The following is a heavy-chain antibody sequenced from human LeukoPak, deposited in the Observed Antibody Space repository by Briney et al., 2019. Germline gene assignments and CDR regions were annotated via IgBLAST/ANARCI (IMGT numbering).Heavy chain of an antibody. V-gene: IGHV3-23*01. J-gene: IGHJ4*02. CDR3: AKDPYDFWSGYYRFDY. Sequence: PGGPLRLSCAASGFTFSSYAMSWVRQAPGKGLEWVSAISGSGGSTYYADSVKGRFTISRDNSKNTLYLQMNSLRAEDTAVYYCAKDPYDFWSGYYRFDYWGQGTLVTVSS. CDR1: GFTFSSYA. D-gene: IGHD3-3*01. CDR2: ISGSGGST.